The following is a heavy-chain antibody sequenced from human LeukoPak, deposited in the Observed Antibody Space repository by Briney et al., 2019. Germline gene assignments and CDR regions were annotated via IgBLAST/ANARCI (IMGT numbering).Heavy chain of an antibody. V-gene: IGHV3-74*01. CDR3: ARGPNSNWSGLDY. CDR2: ISPTGSTT. J-gene: IGHJ4*02. D-gene: IGHD6-6*01. Sequence: GGSLRLSCTASGFSFSGHWMHWARQLPGKGLVWVSRISPTGSTTSYADSVKGRFTVSRDNAKNTLYLQVNNLRAEDTAVYYCARGPNSNWSGLDYWGQGTLVTVSS. CDR1: GFSFSGHW.